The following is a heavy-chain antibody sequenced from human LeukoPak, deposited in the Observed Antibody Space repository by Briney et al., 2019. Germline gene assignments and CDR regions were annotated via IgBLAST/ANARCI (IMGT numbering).Heavy chain of an antibody. V-gene: IGHV3-74*01. J-gene: IGHJ6*03. CDR1: GFPFSRYW. Sequence: GGSLRLSCAASGFPFSRYWMHWVRQAPGKGLVWVSHINSDGHSTTYAASVKGRFTISRDNAKNTLYLQMDSLRAEDTAVYYCACQGTYDHYYMDVWGKGTTVSVSS. CDR2: INSDGHST. CDR3: ACQGTYDHYYMDV. D-gene: IGHD1-1*01.